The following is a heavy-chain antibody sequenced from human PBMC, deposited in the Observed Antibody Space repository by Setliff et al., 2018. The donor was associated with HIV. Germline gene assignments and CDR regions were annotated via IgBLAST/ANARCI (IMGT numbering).Heavy chain of an antibody. CDR3: VRGVQSPPHYSYYYMDV. CDR1: RSTFNSHT. Sequence: SVKVSCKASRSTFNSHTINWVRQAPGQGLDWMGRIIPSLGVANYAQRFQGKVTITADKSTSTAYMEPTSLRFDDTAMYYCVRGVQSPPHYSYYYMDVWGEGTMVTVSS. J-gene: IGHJ6*03. CDR2: IIPSLGVA. D-gene: IGHD3-3*01. V-gene: IGHV1-69*02.